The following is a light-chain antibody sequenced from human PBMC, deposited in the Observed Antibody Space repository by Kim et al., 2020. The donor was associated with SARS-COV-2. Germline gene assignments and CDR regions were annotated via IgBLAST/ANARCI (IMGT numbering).Light chain of an antibody. CDR1: SSDVGDYDY. V-gene: IGLV2-14*01. Sequence: QSALTQPASVSGSPGQSITISCTGTSSDVGDYDYVSWYQQHPGKAPRLMIYDVTKRPSGVSDRFSGSKSGNTASLTISGLQAEDEADYYCSSFTSSSNRVFGRGTQLTVL. J-gene: IGLJ3*02. CDR3: SSFTSSSNRV. CDR2: DVT.